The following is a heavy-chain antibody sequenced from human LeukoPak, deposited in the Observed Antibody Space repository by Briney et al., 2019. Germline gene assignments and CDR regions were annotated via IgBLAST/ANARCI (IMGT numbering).Heavy chain of an antibody. V-gene: IGHV3-21*01. CDR3: ARVSTGPFYFYNYMDV. CDR2: ITSDSSEI. CDR1: GFTFNTYS. D-gene: IGHD1-1*01. J-gene: IGHJ6*03. Sequence: PGGSLRLSRTASGFTFNTYSMNWVRQAPGRGLEWVSFITSDSSEIYYADSLKGRFTISRDNARNSLFLQVNSLRAEDTAVYYCARVSTGPFYFYNYMDVWGKGTTVTVSS.